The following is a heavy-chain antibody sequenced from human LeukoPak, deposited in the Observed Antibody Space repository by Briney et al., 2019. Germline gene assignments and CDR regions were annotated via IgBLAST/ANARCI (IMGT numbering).Heavy chain of an antibody. J-gene: IGHJ5*02. D-gene: IGHD5-24*01. CDR1: GYTFTSYA. Sequence: VASVKVSCKASGYTFTSYAMNWVRQAPGQGLEWMGWINTNTGNPTYAQGFTGRFVFSLDTSVSTAYLQISSLKAEDTAVYYCARALREIATNWFGPWGQGTLVTVSS. CDR3: ARALREIATNWFGP. CDR2: INTNTGNP. V-gene: IGHV7-4-1*02.